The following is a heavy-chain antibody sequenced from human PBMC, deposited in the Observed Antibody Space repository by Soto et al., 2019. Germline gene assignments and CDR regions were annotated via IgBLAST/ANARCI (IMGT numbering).Heavy chain of an antibody. V-gene: IGHV3-11*06. CDR3: ARTSSRRAFDI. Sequence: QVQLVESGGGLVKPGGSLRLSCSASGFTFSDYYMSWIRQSPGKGLEWVSYISSSSNYTNFADSVKGRFTISRDNAKNSLYLQRNSLRAEDTAVYYCARTSSRRAFDIWGQGTMVTVSS. CDR2: ISSSSNYT. D-gene: IGHD6-25*01. J-gene: IGHJ3*02. CDR1: GFTFSDYY.